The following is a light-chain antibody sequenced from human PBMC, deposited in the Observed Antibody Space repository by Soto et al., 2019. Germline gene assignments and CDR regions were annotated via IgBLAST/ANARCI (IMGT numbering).Light chain of an antibody. CDR2: GAS. Sequence: VLTQSPVALSLSPGERATLSCRASQTVSGSYVAWYQQKPGQPPRLVIYGASSRATGSPDRISSSGAGTDFTLTIIRLEQEDFAVYYCQQYGSSLTWTFGQGTKVDIK. V-gene: IGKV3-20*01. CDR1: QTVSGSY. J-gene: IGKJ1*01. CDR3: QQYGSSLTWT.